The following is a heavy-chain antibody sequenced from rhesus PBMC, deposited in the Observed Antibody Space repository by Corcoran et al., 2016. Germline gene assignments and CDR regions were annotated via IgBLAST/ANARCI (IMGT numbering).Heavy chain of an antibody. CDR1: GYSFTDYG. D-gene: IGHD6-19*01. Sequence: QVQLVQSGAEVKQPGASVKVSCKASGYSFTDYGTNWVRQANGQRLEWMGWINTDTGNPTYAQGFKERFTLSMDTPIKTAYLQISSLKAEDTAVYYCARLGRYQEFDYWGQGVLVTVSS. V-gene: IGHV7-114*01. CDR3: ARLGRYQEFDY. CDR2: INTDTGNP. J-gene: IGHJ4*01.